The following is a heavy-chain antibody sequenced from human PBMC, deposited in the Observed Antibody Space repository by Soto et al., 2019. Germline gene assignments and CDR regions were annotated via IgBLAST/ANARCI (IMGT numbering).Heavy chain of an antibody. Sequence: SVKVSCKASGGTFSSYAISWVRQAPGQGLEWMGGIIPIFGTANYAQKFQGRVTITADESTSTAYMELSSLRSGDTAVYYCARTYYYDSSGYYYGSYYGMDVWGQGTTVTVSS. CDR1: GGTFSSYA. CDR2: IIPIFGTA. J-gene: IGHJ6*02. V-gene: IGHV1-69*13. D-gene: IGHD3-22*01. CDR3: ARTYYYDSSGYYYGSYYGMDV.